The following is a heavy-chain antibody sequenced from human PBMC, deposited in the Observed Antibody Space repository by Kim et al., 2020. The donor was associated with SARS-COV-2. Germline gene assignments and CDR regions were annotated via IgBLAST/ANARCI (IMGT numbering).Heavy chain of an antibody. CDR2: ISSSSSYI. D-gene: IGHD3-3*01. CDR1: GFTFSSYS. J-gene: IGHJ4*02. V-gene: IGHV3-21*01. CDR3: ASSHPTIFGVVIT. Sequence: GGSLRLSCAASGFTFSSYSMNWVRQAPGKGLEWVSSISSSSSYIYYADSVKGRFTISRDNAKNSLYLQMNSLRAEDTAVYYCASSHPTIFGVVITWGQGTLVTVSS.